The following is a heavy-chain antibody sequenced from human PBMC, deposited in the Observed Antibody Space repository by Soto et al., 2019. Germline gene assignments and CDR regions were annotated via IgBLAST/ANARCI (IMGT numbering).Heavy chain of an antibody. J-gene: IGHJ6*02. D-gene: IGHD3-22*01. CDR3: ARQNGYYDSSGYYWGYYYYGMDV. CDR2: IYPGDSDT. V-gene: IGHV5-51*01. Sequence: PGESLKISCKGSGYSFTSYWIGWARQMPGKGLEWMGIIYPGDSDTRYSPSFQGQVTISADKSISTAYLQWSSLKASDTAMYYCARQNGYYDSSGYYWGYYYYGMDVWGQGTTVTVSS. CDR1: GYSFTSYW.